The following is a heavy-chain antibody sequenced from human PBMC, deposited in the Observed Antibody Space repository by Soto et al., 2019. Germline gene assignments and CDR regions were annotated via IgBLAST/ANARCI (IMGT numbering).Heavy chain of an antibody. J-gene: IGHJ5*02. CDR2: IYYSGST. Sequence: QVQLQESGPGLVKPSETLSLTCTVSGGSVSSGSYYWSWIRQPPGKGLEWIGYIYYSGSTNYNPSLKGRVTISVDTSKNQFSLKLSSVTAADTAVYYCARGHHYDFWSGFEYNWFDPWGQGTLVTVSS. V-gene: IGHV4-61*01. D-gene: IGHD3-3*01. CDR3: ARGHHYDFWSGFEYNWFDP. CDR1: GGSVSSGSYY.